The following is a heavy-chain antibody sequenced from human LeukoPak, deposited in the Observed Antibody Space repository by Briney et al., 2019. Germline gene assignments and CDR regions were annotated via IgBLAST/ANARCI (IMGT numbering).Heavy chain of an antibody. J-gene: IGHJ6*03. V-gene: IGHV4-59*12. D-gene: IGHD3-9*01. Sequence: PSETLSLTCSVSGDSMKTYYWSWVRQTPGKGLEWIGYIDDSEKTNYNPSLKSRIIISLDASKNQISLKMTSVTATDTAVYYCTRSEDPAQIPRCFACGYMDVWGRGTTVTVSS. CDR3: TRSEDPAQIPRCFACGYMDV. CDR2: IDDSEKT. CDR1: GDSMKTYY.